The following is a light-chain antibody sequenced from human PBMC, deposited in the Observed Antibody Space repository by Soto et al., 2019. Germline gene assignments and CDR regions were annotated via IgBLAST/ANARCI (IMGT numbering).Light chain of an antibody. CDR1: QSVSIN. J-gene: IGKJ1*01. CDR3: QQYNNGPT. Sequence: EIVMTQSPATLSVSPGERATLSCRASQSVSINLAWYQQKPGQAPRLLIYGASTRATGIPARFSGSGSGTEFTLTISSLQSEDFAVYYCQQYNNGPTFGQGTKVEIK. V-gene: IGKV3-15*01. CDR2: GAS.